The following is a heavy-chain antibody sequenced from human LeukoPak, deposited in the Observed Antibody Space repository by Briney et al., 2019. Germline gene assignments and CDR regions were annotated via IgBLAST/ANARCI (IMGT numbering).Heavy chain of an antibody. D-gene: IGHD2-2*01. J-gene: IGHJ5*02. V-gene: IGHV6-1*01. CDR2: TYYRSKWYS. CDR3: ARRLTQYDCFDP. CDR1: GDRVSNNGAA. Sequence: SQTLSLTCVISGDRVSNNGAAWNWIRQSPSRGLEWLGRTYYRSKWYSDSAVSVKGRITISADTSKNQFSLQLQSVTPEDTAVYYCARRLTQYDCFDPWGQGILVTVSS.